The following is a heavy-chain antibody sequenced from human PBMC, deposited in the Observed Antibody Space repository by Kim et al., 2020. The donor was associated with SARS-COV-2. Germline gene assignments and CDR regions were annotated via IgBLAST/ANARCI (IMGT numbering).Heavy chain of an antibody. CDR2: INHSGST. V-gene: IGHV4-34*01. J-gene: IGHJ6*02. CDR1: GGSFSGYY. D-gene: IGHD3-3*01. CDR3: ARVGELRFLEGDYYYGMDV. Sequence: SETLSLTCAVYGGSFSGYYWSWIRQPPGKGLEWIGEINHSGSTNYNPSLKSRVTISVDTSKNQFSLKLSSVTAADTAVYYCARVGELRFLEGDYYYGMDVWGQGTTVTVSS.